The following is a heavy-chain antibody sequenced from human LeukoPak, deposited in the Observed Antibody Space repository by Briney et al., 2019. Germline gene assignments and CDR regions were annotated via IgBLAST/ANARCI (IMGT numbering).Heavy chain of an antibody. CDR2: IRYDGSNK. Sequence: PGGSLRLSCAASGFTFSSYGMHWVRQAPGKGLEWVAFIRYDGSNKYYADSVKGRFTISRDNSKNTLYLQMNSLRAEDTAVHYCAKDEGYCSSTSCYTSGPKTDYWGQGTLVTVSS. CDR3: AKDEGYCSSTSCYTSGPKTDY. D-gene: IGHD2-2*02. J-gene: IGHJ4*02. CDR1: GFTFSSYG. V-gene: IGHV3-30*02.